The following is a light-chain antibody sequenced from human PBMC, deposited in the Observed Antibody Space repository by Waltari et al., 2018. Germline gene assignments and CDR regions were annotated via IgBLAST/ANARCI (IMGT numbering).Light chain of an antibody. J-gene: IGLJ2*01. CDR2: SNN. Sequence: QSVLTQPPSASGTPGQRVPISCSGRRSNIGSNTVNWYQQLPGTAPKLLIYSNNQRPSGVPDRFSGSKSGTSASLAISGLQSEDEADYYCAAWDDSLNGPVFGGGTKLTVL. CDR1: RSNIGSNT. V-gene: IGLV1-44*01. CDR3: AAWDDSLNGPV.